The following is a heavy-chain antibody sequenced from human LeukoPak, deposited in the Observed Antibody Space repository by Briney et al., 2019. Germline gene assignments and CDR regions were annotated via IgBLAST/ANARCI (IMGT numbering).Heavy chain of an antibody. Sequence: GGSLRLSCSVSGFTFSTYVMHWVRQAPGKGVEYVSAISSNGDNTYYADSVKGRFTISRDNSKNTLYLQMSSLRADDTAVYYCLRGTGYWGQGTLVTVSS. CDR1: GFTFSTYV. J-gene: IGHJ4*02. CDR2: ISSNGDNT. CDR3: LRGTGY. V-gene: IGHV3-64D*06.